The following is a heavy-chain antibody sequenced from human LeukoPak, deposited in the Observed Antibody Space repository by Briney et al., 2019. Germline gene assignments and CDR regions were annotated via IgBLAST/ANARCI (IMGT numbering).Heavy chain of an antibody. V-gene: IGHV1-18*04. D-gene: IGHD3-16*01. CDR2: ISAYNGNT. Sequence: ASVKVSCKASGYTFTSYYMHWVRQAPGQGLEWMGWISAYNGNTNYAQKLQGRVTMTTDTSTSTAYMELRSLRSDDTAVYYCARPLRLGELLDYWGQGTLVTVSS. J-gene: IGHJ4*02. CDR3: ARPLRLGELLDY. CDR1: GYTFTSYY.